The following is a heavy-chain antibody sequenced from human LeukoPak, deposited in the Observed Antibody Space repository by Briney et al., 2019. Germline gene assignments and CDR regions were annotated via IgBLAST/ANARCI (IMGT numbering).Heavy chain of an antibody. Sequence: SETLSLTCTVSGGSISSYYWSWICQPPGKGLEWIGEINHSGSTNYNPSLKSRVTISVDTSKNQFSLKLSSVTAADTAVYYCARSKPLNYWGQGTLVTVSS. CDR2: INHSGST. CDR1: GGSISSYY. D-gene: IGHD3-9*01. V-gene: IGHV4-34*01. J-gene: IGHJ4*02. CDR3: ARSKPLNY.